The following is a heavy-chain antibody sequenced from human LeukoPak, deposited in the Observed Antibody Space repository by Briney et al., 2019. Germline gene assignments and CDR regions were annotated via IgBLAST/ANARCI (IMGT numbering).Heavy chain of an antibody. Sequence: GASVTVSCKVSGYTLTELSMHWVRQAPGKGLEWMGGFDPEDGETIYAQKFQGRVTMTEDTSTDTAYMELSSLRSEDTAVYYCATESPFGAATVIDGLYYYGMDVWGQGTTVTVSS. D-gene: IGHD4-17*01. V-gene: IGHV1-24*01. CDR3: ATESPFGAATVIDGLYYYGMDV. CDR1: GYTLTELS. CDR2: FDPEDGET. J-gene: IGHJ6*02.